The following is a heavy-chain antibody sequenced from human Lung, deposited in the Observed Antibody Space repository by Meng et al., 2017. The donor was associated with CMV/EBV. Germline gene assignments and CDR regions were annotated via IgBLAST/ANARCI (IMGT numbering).Heavy chain of an antibody. CDR1: GYTFSTYG. CDR2: ISGYNGNT. J-gene: IGHJ4*02. CDR3: ARGTPGRRYAGY. D-gene: IGHD3-10*01. V-gene: IGHV1-18*01. Sequence: QVPLGQSGAGVKKPGASVKVSCKASGYTFSTYGLSWVRQAPGQGLEWMGWISGYNGNTKYGQKLQGRVIMTTDTSTSTAYMELRSLRSDDTAVYYCARGTPGRRYAGYWGQGTLVTVSS.